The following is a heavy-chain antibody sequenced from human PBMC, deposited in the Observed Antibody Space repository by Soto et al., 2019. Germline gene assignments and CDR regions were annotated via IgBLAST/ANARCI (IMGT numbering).Heavy chain of an antibody. J-gene: IGHJ5*02. CDR2: IYHSGST. CDR1: GGSISSGGYS. V-gene: IGHV4-30-2*01. CDR3: ARVPGP. Sequence: QLQLQESGSGLVKPSQTLSLTCAVSGGSISSGGYSWSWIRQPPGKGLEWIGYIYHSGSTYYNPSPXSXXTLSVDRSTNQFSLKLSSVTAADTAVYYSARVPGPWGQGTLVTVSS. D-gene: IGHD3-10*01.